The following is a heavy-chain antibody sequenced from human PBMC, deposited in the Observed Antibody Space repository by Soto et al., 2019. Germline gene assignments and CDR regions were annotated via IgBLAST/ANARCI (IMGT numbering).Heavy chain of an antibody. D-gene: IGHD3-16*01. CDR1: GGSISSYY. J-gene: IGHJ5*02. CDR3: ARRPPLSGWFDP. Sequence: QVQLQESGPGLVKPSETLSLTCTVSGGSISSYYWSWIRQPPGKGMEWIGYIYDSGRTNYNPSLKSRVTISVDTSKTQSSLKLSSVTAADTAGYYCARRPPLSGWFDPWGQGTLVTVSS. V-gene: IGHV4-59*08. CDR2: IYDSGRT.